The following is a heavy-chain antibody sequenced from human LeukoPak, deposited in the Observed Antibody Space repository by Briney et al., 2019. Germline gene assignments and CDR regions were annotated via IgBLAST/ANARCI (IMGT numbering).Heavy chain of an antibody. V-gene: IGHV3-48*03. J-gene: IGHJ1*01. D-gene: IGHD3-10*01. Sequence: QAGGSLRLSCAVSGFTFSSYEMNWVRQAPGKGLEWVSYISSSGRTIYNADSVKGRFTISRDNAKNSLYVQMNSLRAEDTAVYYCATLDSSREYFQHWGQGTLVTVSS. CDR2: ISSSGRTI. CDR1: GFTFSSYE. CDR3: ATLDSSREYFQH.